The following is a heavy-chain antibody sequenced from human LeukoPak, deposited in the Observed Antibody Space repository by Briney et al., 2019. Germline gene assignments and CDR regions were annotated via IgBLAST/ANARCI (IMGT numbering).Heavy chain of an antibody. CDR3: ARASGAGRNWFDT. CDR1: GYTFTSYD. Sequence: ASVKLSFNSSGYTFTSYDINWVRQAPGQGIEWMGWMNTNSGKTGYAQKFRSRVTMTRNTSIRKGYMEVSSLRSEDTAVYYCARASGAGRNWFDTWGQGTLVTVSA. V-gene: IGHV1-8*01. D-gene: IGHD2-15*01. J-gene: IGHJ5*02. CDR2: MNTNSGKT.